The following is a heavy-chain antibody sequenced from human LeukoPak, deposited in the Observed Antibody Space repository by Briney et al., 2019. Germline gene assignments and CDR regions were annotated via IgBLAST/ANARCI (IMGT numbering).Heavy chain of an antibody. Sequence: GASVKVSCKASGYTFTGYYMHWVRQAPGQGLKWMGWINPNSGGTNYAQKFQGRVTMTRDTSISTAYMELSRLRSDDTAVYYCARDSGFLDAFDIWGQGTMVTVSS. V-gene: IGHV1-2*02. J-gene: IGHJ3*02. CDR1: GYTFTGYY. D-gene: IGHD3-22*01. CDR3: ARDSGFLDAFDI. CDR2: INPNSGGT.